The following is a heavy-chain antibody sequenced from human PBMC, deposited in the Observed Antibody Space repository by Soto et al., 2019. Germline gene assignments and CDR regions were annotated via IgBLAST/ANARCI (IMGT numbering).Heavy chain of an antibody. J-gene: IGHJ6*02. V-gene: IGHV2-26*01. D-gene: IGHD2-15*01. CDR2: IFSSGEK. CDR3: ARVKLYCIGGICYSEYLYGMDV. Sequence: QVTLKESGPVLVKPTETLTLTCSVSGFSLSNARMGVSWIRQPPGKALEWLAHIFSSGEKYYTPSLKSRLTLSEDTSKSQVLLTVTNLDPVDTATYYCARVKLYCIGGICYSEYLYGMDVWGQGTTVTVSS. CDR1: GFSLSNARMG.